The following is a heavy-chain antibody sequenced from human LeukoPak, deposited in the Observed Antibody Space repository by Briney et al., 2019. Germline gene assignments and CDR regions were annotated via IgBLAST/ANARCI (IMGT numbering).Heavy chain of an antibody. CDR2: ISSSSSYI. CDR3: ARDGRIAVAEGNDY. D-gene: IGHD6-19*01. Sequence: GGSLRLSCAAYGFTFSSYSMNWVRQAPGKGLEWVSSISSSSSYIYYADSVKGRFTISRDNAKNSLYLQMNSLRAEDPAVYYCARDGRIAVAEGNDYWGQGTLVTVSS. V-gene: IGHV3-21*01. CDR1: GFTFSSYS. J-gene: IGHJ4*02.